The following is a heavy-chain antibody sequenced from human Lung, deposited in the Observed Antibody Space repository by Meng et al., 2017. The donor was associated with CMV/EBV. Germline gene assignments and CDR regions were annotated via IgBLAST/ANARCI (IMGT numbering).Heavy chain of an antibody. J-gene: IGHJ4*02. CDR1: GYTFTGYC. V-gene: IGHV1-2*04. CDR2: INANSGGT. Sequence: QVQGLRSGGQVKKPWATGKVSCKAAGYTFTGYCRNRLRQAHGQGLEWMGCINANSGGTNYAQKFQGWATMTRDTSISTAYMELSRLRSDDTAVYYCARDWEGSWAVFDYWGQGTLVTVSS. D-gene: IGHD6-13*01. CDR3: ARDWEGSWAVFDY.